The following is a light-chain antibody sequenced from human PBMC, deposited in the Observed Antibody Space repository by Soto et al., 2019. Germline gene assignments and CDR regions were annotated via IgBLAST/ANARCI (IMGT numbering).Light chain of an antibody. J-gene: IGKJ1*01. CDR1: QSVSSD. V-gene: IGKV3-15*01. CDR2: GAS. Sequence: EIVMTQSPATLSVSPGERATLSCRASQSVSSDLAWYHQKPGQAPRLLIYGASTRATGIPARFSGSGSGTEFTLTISSLQPDDFATYYCQQYNSYSPTWTFGQGTKVDI. CDR3: QQYNSYSPTWT.